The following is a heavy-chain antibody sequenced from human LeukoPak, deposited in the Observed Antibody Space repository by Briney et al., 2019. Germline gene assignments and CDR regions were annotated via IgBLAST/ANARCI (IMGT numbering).Heavy chain of an antibody. J-gene: IGHJ4*02. CDR2: IRYDGSNK. D-gene: IGHD3-3*01. CDR3: ARDFGMSDY. CDR1: GFTFSSYG. V-gene: IGHV3-30*02. Sequence: PGGSLRLSCAASGFTFSSYGMHWVRQAPGKGLEWAAFIRYDGSNKFYADSVKGRFTISRDNSRNTLYLQMNSLRAEDTAVYYCARDFGMSDYWGQGTLFTVSS.